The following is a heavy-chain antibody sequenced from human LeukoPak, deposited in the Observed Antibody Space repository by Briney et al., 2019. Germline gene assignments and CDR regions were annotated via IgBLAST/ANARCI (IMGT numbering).Heavy chain of an antibody. J-gene: IGHJ5*02. CDR2: INPNSGGT. Sequence: ASVKVSCKASGYTFTGYYMHWVRQAPGQGLEWMGRINPNSGGTNYAQKFQGRVTMTRDTSISTAYMELSRLRSDDTAVYYCARDVLAARPLVGWFDPWGQGTLVTVSS. V-gene: IGHV1-2*06. D-gene: IGHD6-6*01. CDR3: ARDVLAARPLVGWFDP. CDR1: GYTFTGYY.